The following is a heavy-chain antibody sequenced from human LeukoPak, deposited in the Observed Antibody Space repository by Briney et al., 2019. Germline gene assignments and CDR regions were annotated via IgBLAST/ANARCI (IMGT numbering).Heavy chain of an antibody. D-gene: IGHD6-13*01. CDR1: GGSISSYY. V-gene: IGHV4-59*08. Sequence: SETLSLTCTVSGGSISSYYWSWIQQPPGKGLEWIGYIYYSGSTNYNPSLKSRVTISVDTSKNQFSLKLSSVTAADTAVYYCARQLQQQLFLVVDYWGQGTLVTVSS. J-gene: IGHJ4*02. CDR2: IYYSGST. CDR3: ARQLQQQLFLVVDY.